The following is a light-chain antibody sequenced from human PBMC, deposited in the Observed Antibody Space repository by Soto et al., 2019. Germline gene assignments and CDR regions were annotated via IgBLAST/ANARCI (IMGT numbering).Light chain of an antibody. V-gene: IGKV3-11*01. CDR2: DAS. J-gene: IGKJ5*01. CDR3: QQRSNWPPIT. Sequence: EIVLTQTPATLSLSAGERATLSCRASQSVSSYLAWYQQKPGQAPRLLIYDASNRATGIPARFSGSGSETDFTLTISSLEPEDFAVYYCQQRSNWPPITFGQGTRLENK. CDR1: QSVSSY.